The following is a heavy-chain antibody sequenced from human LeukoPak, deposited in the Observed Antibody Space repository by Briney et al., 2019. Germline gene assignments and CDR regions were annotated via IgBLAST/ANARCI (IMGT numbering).Heavy chain of an antibody. V-gene: IGHV3-74*01. J-gene: IGHJ4*02. CDR1: GFTFSKNW. D-gene: IGHD6-19*01. CDR2: ITTDRTVT. Sequence: GGSLRLSCAASGFTFSKNWMLWVRQAPGKGLESDSRITTDRTVTTYAVSVKGRFTVSRHNADNTMFLQMNSVRDEDTAVYYCATKQWLAPPPDSWGQGTPVTVSS. CDR3: ATKQWLAPPPDS.